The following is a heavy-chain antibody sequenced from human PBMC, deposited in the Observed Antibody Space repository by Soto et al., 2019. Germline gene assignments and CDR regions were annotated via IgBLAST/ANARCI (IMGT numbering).Heavy chain of an antibody. CDR1: GFPFCQPF. Sequence: GSPRLLFAAPGFPFCQPFLRLGRQGPGEGLEWVANIKEGGSGKNYFESVKGRFTISRDNAKNSLYLQMNSLRVDDVAVYHCVRESLERLTIFGVGTRGHYFDYWGLGTLVTVSS. D-gene: IGHD3-3*01. J-gene: IGHJ4*02. V-gene: IGHV3-7*01. CDR3: VRESLERLTIFGVGTRGHYFDY. CDR2: IKEGGSGK.